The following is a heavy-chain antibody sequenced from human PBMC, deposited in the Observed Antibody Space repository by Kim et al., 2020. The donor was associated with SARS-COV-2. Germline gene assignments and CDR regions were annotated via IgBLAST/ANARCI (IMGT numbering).Heavy chain of an antibody. V-gene: IGHV3-53*01. CDR3: AIPPLTYFLGTSVPYGIDV. D-gene: IGHD2-8*02. J-gene: IGHJ6*02. CDR2: IYSGGTT. Sequence: GGSLRLSCAASGFTITDNYMSWVRQAPGRGLERISIIYSGGTTYYIDSVLGRFTISRDQPMNTVHLQMNSLRVEDTAVYYCAIPPLTYFLGTSVPYGIDVLSQGTTVTVSS. CDR1: GFTITDNY.